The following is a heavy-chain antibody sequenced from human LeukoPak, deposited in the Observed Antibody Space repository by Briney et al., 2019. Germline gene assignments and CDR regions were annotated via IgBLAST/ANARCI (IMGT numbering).Heavy chain of an antibody. Sequence: ASVKVSCKASGGTFSSYAISWVRQAPGQGLEWMGWINPNSGGTNYAQKFQGRVTMTRDTSISTAYMELSRLRSDDTAVYYCARWYYDSSGYYLYNWFDPWGQGTLVTVSS. D-gene: IGHD3-22*01. J-gene: IGHJ5*02. CDR2: INPNSGGT. CDR1: GGTFSSYA. V-gene: IGHV1-2*02. CDR3: ARWYYDSSGYYLYNWFDP.